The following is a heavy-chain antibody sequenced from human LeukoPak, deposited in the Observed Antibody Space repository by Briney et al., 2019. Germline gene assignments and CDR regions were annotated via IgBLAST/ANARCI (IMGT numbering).Heavy chain of an antibody. CDR1: DGSISSYY. Sequence: SETLSLTCTVSDGSISSYYWTWIRQPAGKGLEWIGRINSSGSTNYNPSLKSRVTLSVDTSKNQFSVKLSSVTAADTAVYYCARAGDGYTSDYWGQGTLVTVSS. CDR2: INSSGST. D-gene: IGHD5-24*01. CDR3: ARAGDGYTSDY. V-gene: IGHV4-4*07. J-gene: IGHJ4*02.